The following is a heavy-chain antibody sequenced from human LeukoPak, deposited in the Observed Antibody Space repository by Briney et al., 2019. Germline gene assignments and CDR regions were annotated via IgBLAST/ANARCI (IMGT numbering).Heavy chain of an antibody. D-gene: IGHD3-22*01. J-gene: IGHJ6*03. CDR3: ARDYYDSSGYYNEGYMDV. CDR2: ISSSGSTI. CDR1: GFTFSDYY. Sequence: GGSLRLSCAASGFTFSDYYMGWIRQAPGKGLEWVSYISSSGSTIYYADSVKGRFTISGDNAKNSLYLQMNSLRAEDTAVYYCARDYYDSSGYYNEGYMDVWGKGTTVTVSS. V-gene: IGHV3-11*01.